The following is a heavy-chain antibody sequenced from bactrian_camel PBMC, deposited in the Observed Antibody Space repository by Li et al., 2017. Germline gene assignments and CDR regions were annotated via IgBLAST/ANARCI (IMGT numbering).Heavy chain of an antibody. CDR1: GFTFRNYV. D-gene: IGHD4*01. CDR3: AKAYNEYVSIFDY. V-gene: IGHV3S1*01. CDR2: INRGGDST. J-gene: IGHJ4*01. Sequence: VQLVESGGGLVQPGGSLRLSCTASGFTFRNYVMDWVRRAPGKGLEWVSGINRGGDSTDYADSVKGRFTISRDDSKNTFYLQLNSLKTEDTAMYYCAKAYNEYVSIFDYWGQGTQVTVS.